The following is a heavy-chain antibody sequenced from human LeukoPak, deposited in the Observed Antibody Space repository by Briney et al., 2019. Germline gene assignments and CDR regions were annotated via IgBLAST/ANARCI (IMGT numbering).Heavy chain of an antibody. CDR3: ARWRGSAAHDGFDI. V-gene: IGHV4-61*02. Sequence: HPSETLSLTCTVSGGSISSGNYYWTWLRQPAGKGLEWIGRIYSSGSTSNNPSLKSRVTISVDTSKNQFSLRLSSVTAADTAVYCCARWRGSAAHDGFDIWGQGTMVTVSS. CDR2: IYSSGST. D-gene: IGHD2-15*01. J-gene: IGHJ3*02. CDR1: GGSISSGNYY.